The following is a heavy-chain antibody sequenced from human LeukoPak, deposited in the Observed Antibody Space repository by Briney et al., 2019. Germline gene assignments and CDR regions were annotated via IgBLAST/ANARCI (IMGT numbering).Heavy chain of an antibody. CDR1: GYTFTSYD. V-gene: IGHV1-8*01. J-gene: IGHJ3*02. CDR2: MNPNSGNT. D-gene: IGHD2-15*01. Sequence: ASVKVSCKASGYTFTSYDINWVRQATGQGLEWMGWMNPNSGNTGYAQKSQGRVTITRNTSISTAYMELSSLRSEDTAVYYCARRSVCGSGSCPSSPEDAFDIWGQGTMVTVSS. CDR3: ARRSVCGSGSCPSSPEDAFDI.